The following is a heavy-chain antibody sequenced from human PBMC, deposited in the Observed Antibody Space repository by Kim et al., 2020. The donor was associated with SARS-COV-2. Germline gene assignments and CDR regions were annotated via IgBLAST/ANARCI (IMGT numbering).Heavy chain of an antibody. CDR3: AAGHGPWRYLFY. Sequence: NYAQKFQERVTITRDMSTSTAYMELSSLRSEDTAVYYCAAGHGPWRYLFYWGQGTLVTVSS. V-gene: IGHV1-58*01. D-gene: IGHD2-15*01. J-gene: IGHJ4*02.